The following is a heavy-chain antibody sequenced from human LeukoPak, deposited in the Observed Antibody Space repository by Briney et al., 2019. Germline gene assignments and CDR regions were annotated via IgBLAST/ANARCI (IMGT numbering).Heavy chain of an antibody. D-gene: IGHD6-6*01. Sequence: GESLKISCKGSGYSFASYWIGWVRQMPGRGLECMGIIYPGDSDTRYSPSFQGQVTISADKSISTAYLQWSSLKASDTAMYYCASMYSSSYAFDIWGQGTMVTVSS. CDR1: GYSFASYW. V-gene: IGHV5-51*01. CDR3: ASMYSSSYAFDI. J-gene: IGHJ3*02. CDR2: IYPGDSDT.